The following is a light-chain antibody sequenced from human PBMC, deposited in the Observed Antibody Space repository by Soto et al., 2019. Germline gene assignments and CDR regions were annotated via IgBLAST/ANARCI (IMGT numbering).Light chain of an antibody. CDR2: SNN. V-gene: IGLV1-44*01. J-gene: IGLJ1*01. Sequence: QSVLTQPPSASRTPGQRVTISCSGSSSNIGGNTVNWYQQLPGMAPKLLIYSNNQRPSGVPDRFSGSKSGTSASLAISGLQSEDEADYYCATWDDSLNGRVFGTGTKVTVL. CDR1: SSNIGGNT. CDR3: ATWDDSLNGRV.